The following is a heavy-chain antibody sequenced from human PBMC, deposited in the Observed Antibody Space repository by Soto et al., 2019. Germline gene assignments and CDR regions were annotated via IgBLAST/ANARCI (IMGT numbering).Heavy chain of an antibody. V-gene: IGHV3-23*01. CDR3: AKEMIASTLAEFFDY. D-gene: IGHD2-21*01. CDR1: GFTFSNYG. J-gene: IGHJ4*02. Sequence: EVHLLESGGGLIQPGGSLRLSCEASGFTFSNYGMTWVRLAPGKGLEWVSTISGSGGRTFYADPVKGRFTISRDNSKNTLYLQMNSLRADDTAVYYCAKEMIASTLAEFFDYWGQGTLVTVSS. CDR2: ISGSGGRT.